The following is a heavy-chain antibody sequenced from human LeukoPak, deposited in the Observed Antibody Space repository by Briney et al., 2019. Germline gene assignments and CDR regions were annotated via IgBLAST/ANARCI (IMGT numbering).Heavy chain of an antibody. CDR2: ISYDGSNK. CDR1: GFTFSSYG. J-gene: IGHJ4*02. Sequence: GGSLRLSCAASGFTFSSYGMHWVRQAPGKGLEWVAVISYDGSNKYYADSVKGRFTISRDNAKNSLYLQMNSLRAEDTAVYYCASRFGSYSGGDYWGQGTLVTVSS. V-gene: IGHV3-30*03. D-gene: IGHD1-26*01. CDR3: ASRFGSYSGGDY.